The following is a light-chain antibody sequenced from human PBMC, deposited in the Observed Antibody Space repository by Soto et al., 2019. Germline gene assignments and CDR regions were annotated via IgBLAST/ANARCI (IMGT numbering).Light chain of an antibody. J-gene: IGLJ1*01. CDR2: DVS. CDR3: SSYTSSSTDV. CDR1: SSDVGNYNY. V-gene: IGLV2-14*01. Sequence: QSALTQPASVSGSPGQSITISCTGTSSDVGNYNYVSWYQQHPGKAPKLMIHDVSNRPSGVSNRFSGSKSGNTASLTISGLQAEDEADYYCSSYTSSSTDVFRTGTKLTVL.